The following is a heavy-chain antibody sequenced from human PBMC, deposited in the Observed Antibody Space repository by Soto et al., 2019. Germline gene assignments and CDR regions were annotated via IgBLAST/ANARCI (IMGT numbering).Heavy chain of an antibody. J-gene: IGHJ6*02. CDR1: GYTFTSYD. V-gene: IGHV1-8*01. D-gene: IGHD2-15*01. CDR3: AREEGVVVVAATPSFGMDV. CDR2: MNPNSGNT. Sequence: GASVKVSCKASGYTFTSYDINWVRQATGQGLEWMGWMNPNSGNTGYAQKFQGRVTMTRNTSISTAYMELSSLRSEDTAVYYCAREEGVVVVAATPSFGMDVWGQGTTVTVSS.